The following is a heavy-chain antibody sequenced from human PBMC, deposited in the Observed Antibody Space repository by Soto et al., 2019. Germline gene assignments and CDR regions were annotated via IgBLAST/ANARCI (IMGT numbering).Heavy chain of an antibody. Sequence: QVQLVESGGGVVQPGRSLRLSCAASGFTFRNYGMHWVRQAPGKGLEWMAVVSYDGTNKYYADYVKGRFTISRDNSKNTLYLQVNSLKAEDTSVYYCTKGAEGGAYDGMDVWGQGTTVTVSS. CDR1: GFTFRNYG. J-gene: IGHJ6*02. D-gene: IGHD3-16*01. CDR2: VSYDGTNK. V-gene: IGHV3-30*18. CDR3: TKGAEGGAYDGMDV.